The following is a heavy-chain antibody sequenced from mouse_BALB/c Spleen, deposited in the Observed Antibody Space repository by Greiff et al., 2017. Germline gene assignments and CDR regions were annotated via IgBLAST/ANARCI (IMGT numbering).Heavy chain of an antibody. D-gene: IGHD1-2*01. J-gene: IGHJ2*01. CDR1: GFSLTDYG. CDR2: IWGGGST. CDR3: AKKVSARYGYYFDY. Sequence: VHLVESGPGLVAPSQSLSITCTVSGFSLTDYGVSWIRQPPGKGLEWLGVIWGGGSTYYNSALKSRLSISKDNSKSQVFLKMNSLQTDDTAMYYCAKKVSARYGYYFDYWGQGTTLTVSS. V-gene: IGHV2-6-5*01.